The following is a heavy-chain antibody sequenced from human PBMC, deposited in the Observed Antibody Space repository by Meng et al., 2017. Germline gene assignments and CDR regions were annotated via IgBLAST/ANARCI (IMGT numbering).Heavy chain of an antibody. V-gene: IGHV3-33*01. CDR1: GLTFSIEG. CDR2: IWDDGSNK. Sequence: VELGASGAAVGKPGRHLRLVWQQSGLTFSIEGMPWGRQAPGKGLEWVAVIWDDGSNKYYADTLKGRFTISRDNSKNTLYLQMNSLRAEDTAVYYCARGDWNDAWYFDLWGRGTLVTVSS. D-gene: IGHD1-1*01. CDR3: ARGDWNDAWYFDL. J-gene: IGHJ2*01.